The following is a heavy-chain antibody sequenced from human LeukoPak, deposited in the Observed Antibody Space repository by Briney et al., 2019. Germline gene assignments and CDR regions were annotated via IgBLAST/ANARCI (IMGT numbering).Heavy chain of an antibody. CDR1: GGSFSGYY. Sequence: SETLSLTCAVYGGSFSGYYWSWIRQPPGKGLEWIGEINHSGSTNYNPSLKSRVTISVDTSKNQFSLKLSSVTAADTAVYYCARVDPYDILTGYYSFIIDYWAQGTLVTVSS. CDR3: ARVDPYDILTGYYSFIIDY. D-gene: IGHD3-9*01. CDR2: INHSGST. V-gene: IGHV4-34*01. J-gene: IGHJ4*02.